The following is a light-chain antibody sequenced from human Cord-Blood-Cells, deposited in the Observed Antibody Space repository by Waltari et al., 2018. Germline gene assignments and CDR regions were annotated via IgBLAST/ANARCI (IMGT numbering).Light chain of an antibody. V-gene: IGKV4-1*01. J-gene: IGKJ2*01. Sequence: DIVITQSPDSLAVSLGEGATINCKSSQSVLYSSNNKNYLAWQQQKPGQPPKLHIYWATTRETAVPDRFSGCGSGTDFTLSSSRPQAEDVAVYYWQKYYSTPTFGQGTKLEIK. CDR3: QKYYSTPT. CDR2: WAT. CDR1: QSVLYSSNNKNY.